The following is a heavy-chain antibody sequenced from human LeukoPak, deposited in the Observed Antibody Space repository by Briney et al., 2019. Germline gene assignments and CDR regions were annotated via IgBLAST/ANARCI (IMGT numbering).Heavy chain of an antibody. D-gene: IGHD3-3*01. V-gene: IGHV1-69*13. CDR2: IIPIFGTA. Sequence: SVKVSCTASGGTFSSYAISWVRQAPGQGLEWMGGIIPIFGTANYAQKFQGRVTITADESTSTAYMELSSLRSEDTAVYYCARARSHNNYDFWSGYSTFDYWGQGTLVTVSS. CDR3: ARARSHNNYDFWSGYSTFDY. J-gene: IGHJ4*02. CDR1: GGTFSSYA.